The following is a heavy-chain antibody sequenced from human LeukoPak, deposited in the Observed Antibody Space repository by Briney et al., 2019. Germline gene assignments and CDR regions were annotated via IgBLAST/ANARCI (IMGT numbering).Heavy chain of an antibody. CDR3: ARDSGSYWANYYGMDV. CDR1: GGTFSSYA. V-gene: IGHV1-69*13. CDR2: IIPIFGTA. Sequence: ASVKVSCKASGGTFSSYAISWVRQAPGQGLEWMGGIIPIFGTANYAQKFQGRVTITADESTSTAYMELSSLRSEDTAVYYCARDSGSYWANYYGMDVWGQGTTVTVSS. J-gene: IGHJ6*02. D-gene: IGHD1-26*01.